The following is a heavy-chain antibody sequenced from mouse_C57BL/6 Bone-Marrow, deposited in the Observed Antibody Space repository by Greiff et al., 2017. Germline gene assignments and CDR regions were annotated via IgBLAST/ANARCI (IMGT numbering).Heavy chain of an antibody. Sequence: VQLQQSGAELVRPGTSVTVSCKASGYAFTNYLIEWVKQRPGQGLEWIGVINPGSGGTNYNEKFKGKATLTADKSSSTAYMQLSSLTSEDSAVYFCARPITTVVAPDFEVWGTGTTVTVSS. CDR3: ARPITTVVAPDFEV. CDR1: GYAFTNYL. V-gene: IGHV1-54*01. D-gene: IGHD1-1*01. CDR2: INPGSGGT. J-gene: IGHJ1*03.